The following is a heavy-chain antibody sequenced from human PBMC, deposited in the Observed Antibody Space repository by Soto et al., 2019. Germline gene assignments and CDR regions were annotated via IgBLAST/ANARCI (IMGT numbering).Heavy chain of an antibody. J-gene: IGHJ4*02. CDR2: INAGNGNT. CDR3: ARAVGGYFHPFDY. V-gene: IGHV1-3*05. Sequence: QVQLVQSGAEEKKPGASVKVSCKASGYTFTSYGIHWVRQAPGQRLEWMGWINAGNGNTKYAQKFQGKVTITRDTSARTAYMTLSSLRSEDTAVYCCARAVGGYFHPFDYWSQGTLVAVSS. CDR1: GYTFTSYG. D-gene: IGHD3-10*01.